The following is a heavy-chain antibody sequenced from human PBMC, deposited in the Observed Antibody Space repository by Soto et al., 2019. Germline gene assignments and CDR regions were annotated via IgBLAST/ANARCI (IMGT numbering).Heavy chain of an antibody. D-gene: IGHD2-2*01. J-gene: IGHJ6*02. CDR1: GGSFRGYY. Sequence: SETLSLTCAVYGGSFRGYYWSWIRQPPGKGLEWIGEINHSGSTNYNPSLKSRVTISVDTSKNQFSLKLSSVTAADTAVYYCARTSRYLACSSTSCYPGGYYYYYYGMDVWGQGTTVTVSS. CDR2: INHSGST. V-gene: IGHV4-34*01. CDR3: ARTSRYLACSSTSCYPGGYYYYYYGMDV.